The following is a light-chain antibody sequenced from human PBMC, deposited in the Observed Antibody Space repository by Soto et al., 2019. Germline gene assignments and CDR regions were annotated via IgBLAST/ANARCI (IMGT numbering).Light chain of an antibody. Sequence: EVVLTQSPGTLSLSPGERATLSCRASQSVRTNSLAWYQQKPGQAPRLLIYGASSRATGIPDRFSGSGSGTDFTLTINNLEPEYFALYYCQHYDFSPTFGGGTKVEI. CDR2: GAS. CDR1: QSVRTNS. J-gene: IGKJ4*01. V-gene: IGKV3-20*01. CDR3: QHYDFSPT.